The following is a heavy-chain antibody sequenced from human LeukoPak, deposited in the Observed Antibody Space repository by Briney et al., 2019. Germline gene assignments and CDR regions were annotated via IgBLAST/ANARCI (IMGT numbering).Heavy chain of an antibody. CDR3: AKYSRPSSRVFDY. CDR1: GFTFSSYP. J-gene: IGHJ4*02. Sequence: GGSLRLSCAGSGFTFSSYPMTWVRQAPGKGLDWVSTIDTSGNTDYADSVKSRFTISRDNSRNTLYLQMNSLRAEDTAVYFCAKYSRPSSRVFDYWGQGTLATVSP. V-gene: IGHV3-23*01. CDR2: IDTSGNT. D-gene: IGHD6-13*01.